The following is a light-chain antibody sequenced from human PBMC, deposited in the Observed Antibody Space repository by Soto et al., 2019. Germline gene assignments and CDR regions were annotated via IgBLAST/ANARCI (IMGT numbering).Light chain of an antibody. CDR2: DAS. CDR3: QQFYDLPIT. CDR1: QDISDV. Sequence: DIQMTQSPSSPSASVGDRVTITCQASQDISDVLNWYQQQPGKAPKVLIYDASKLQTGVPSRFSGRGSGKDFTFTISSLQPDDSGKYYCQQFYDLPITFGQGKRLEIK. V-gene: IGKV1-33*01. J-gene: IGKJ5*01.